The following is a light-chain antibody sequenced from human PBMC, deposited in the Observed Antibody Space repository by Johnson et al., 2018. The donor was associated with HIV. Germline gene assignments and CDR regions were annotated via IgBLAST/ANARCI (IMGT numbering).Light chain of an antibody. V-gene: IGLV1-44*01. J-gene: IGLJ1*01. CDR3: ATWDDSLTGQV. CDR2: RNN. CDR1: SSNIGTNS. Sequence: QSVLTQPPSASGTPGQRVTISCSGSSSNIGTNSVNWYQQLPGTAPKLLIYRNNQRPSGVPDRFSGSKSDTSASLAISGLQAEDEADYYCATWDDSLTGQVFGTGTEVTVL.